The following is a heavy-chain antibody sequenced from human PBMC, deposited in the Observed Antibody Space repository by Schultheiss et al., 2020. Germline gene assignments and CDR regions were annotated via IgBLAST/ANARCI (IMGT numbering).Heavy chain of an antibody. J-gene: IGHJ4*02. CDR1: GFTFSSYA. D-gene: IGHD5-24*01. Sequence: GGSLRLSCSASGFTFSSYAMHWVRQAPGKGLEYVSAISSNGGSTYYADSVKGRFTISRDNSKNTLYLQMSSLRAEDTAVYYCAREGEIEAFDYWGQGTLVTVSS. CDR2: ISSNGGST. CDR3: AREGEIEAFDY. V-gene: IGHV3-64D*06.